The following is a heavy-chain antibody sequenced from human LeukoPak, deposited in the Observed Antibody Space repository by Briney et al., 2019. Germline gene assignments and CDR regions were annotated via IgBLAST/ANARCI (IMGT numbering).Heavy chain of an antibody. CDR2: ISAYNGNT. CDR1: GYTFTSYG. J-gene: IGHJ4*02. D-gene: IGHD3-22*01. Sequence: EASVKVSCKASGYTFTSYGLSWVRQAPGQGLEWMGWISAYNGNTNYAQNFQGRVTMTTDTSTSTAHMELRSLRVDDTAVYYCARSLMSRGYHLSFDYWGQGTLVTVPS. CDR3: ARSLMSRGYHLSFDY. V-gene: IGHV1-18*01.